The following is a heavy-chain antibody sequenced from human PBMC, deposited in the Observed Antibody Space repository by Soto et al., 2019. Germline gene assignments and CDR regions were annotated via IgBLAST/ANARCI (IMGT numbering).Heavy chain of an antibody. V-gene: IGHV4-39*01. J-gene: IGHJ5*02. Sequence: SETLSLTCAVSGDSISSSSYYWAWIRQPPGKGLGWIGSIHYRANSYYSPSLKSRITISVDTSKNQISLRLSSVTAADTAVYYCARPLQLAVSGFDPWGQGTLVTVSS. CDR3: ARPLQLAVSGFDP. D-gene: IGHD3-3*02. CDR2: IHYRANS. CDR1: GDSISSSSYY.